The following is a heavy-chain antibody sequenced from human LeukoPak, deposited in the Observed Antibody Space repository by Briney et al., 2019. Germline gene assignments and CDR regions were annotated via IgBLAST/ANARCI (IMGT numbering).Heavy chain of an antibody. D-gene: IGHD6-19*01. Sequence: GGSLRLSCAASGFTFSSYPMSWVRQAPGKGLEWVAVISYDGSNKYYADSVKGRFTISRDNSKNTLYLQMNSLRAEDTAVYYCARDPYSSGWYDYWGQGTLVTASS. J-gene: IGHJ4*02. CDR1: GFTFSSYP. CDR3: ARDPYSSGWYDY. V-gene: IGHV3-30*01. CDR2: ISYDGSNK.